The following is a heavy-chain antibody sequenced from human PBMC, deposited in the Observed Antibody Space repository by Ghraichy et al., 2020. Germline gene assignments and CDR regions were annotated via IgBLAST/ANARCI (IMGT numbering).Heavy chain of an antibody. D-gene: IGHD4-23*01. J-gene: IGHJ6*02. Sequence: LSLTCVGSRFTFGSYNMNWVRQSPGKALEWVSYITSSSRSIFYADSVKGRFTISRDNAQNSLYLQMNSLRNDDTAVYYCARASRVVRFYYYDGMDVWGQGTTVTVSS. CDR2: ITSSSRSI. CDR1: RFTFGSYN. CDR3: ARASRVVRFYYYDGMDV. V-gene: IGHV3-48*02.